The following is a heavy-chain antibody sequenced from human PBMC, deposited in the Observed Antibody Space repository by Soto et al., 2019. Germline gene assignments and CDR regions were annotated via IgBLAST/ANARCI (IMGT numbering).Heavy chain of an antibody. CDR1: GFTFSSYA. D-gene: IGHD3-22*01. CDR3: ARVLIHWFGP. CDR2: IYSGGST. V-gene: IGHV3-53*01. J-gene: IGHJ5*02. Sequence: GGSLRLSCAASGFTFSSYAMSWVRQAPEKGLEWVSVIYSGGSTYYADSVKGRFTISRDNSKNTLYLQMNSLRAEDTAVYYCARVLIHWFGPWGQGTLVTVSS.